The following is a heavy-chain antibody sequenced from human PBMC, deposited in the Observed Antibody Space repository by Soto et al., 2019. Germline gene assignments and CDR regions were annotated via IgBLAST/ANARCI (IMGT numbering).Heavy chain of an antibody. CDR1: GYTFTSYG. J-gene: IGHJ4*02. D-gene: IGHD3-10*01. CDR3: ARDTELYGSGSWASAN. Sequence: QVQLVQSGAEVKKPGASVKVSCKASGYTFTSYGISWVRQAPGQGLEWMGWISAYNGNTNYAQKLQGRVTMTTDTSTSTAYMELRRLSSDDTAVYYCARDTELYGSGSWASANWGQGTLVTVSS. CDR2: ISAYNGNT. V-gene: IGHV1-18*01.